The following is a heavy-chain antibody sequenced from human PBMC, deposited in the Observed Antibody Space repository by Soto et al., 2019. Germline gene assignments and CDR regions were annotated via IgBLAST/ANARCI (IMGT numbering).Heavy chain of an antibody. D-gene: IGHD1-1*01. Sequence: GGSLRLSCAASGFTFSSYAMHWVRQAPGKGLEWVAVISYDGSNKYYADSVKGRFTISRDNSKNTLYLQMNSLRAEDTAVYYCARLKSGGPGRVHDAFDIWGQGTMVTVSS. CDR3: ARLKSGGPGRVHDAFDI. CDR1: GFTFSSYA. V-gene: IGHV3-30*04. CDR2: ISYDGSNK. J-gene: IGHJ3*02.